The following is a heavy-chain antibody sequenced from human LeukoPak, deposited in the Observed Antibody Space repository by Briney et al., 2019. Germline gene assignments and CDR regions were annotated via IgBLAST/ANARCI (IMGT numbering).Heavy chain of an antibody. J-gene: IGHJ4*02. D-gene: IGHD6-19*01. CDR1: GDSVSSNSVA. CDR3: ARSAYSSGIPFDY. Sequence: SQTLSLTCAISGDSVSSNSVARNWIRQSPSRGLEWLGSTYFRSKWYNDYAVSVKSRITINPDTSKNQFSLQLNSVTPEDTAVYYCARSAYSSGIPFDYWGQGTLVTVSS. CDR2: TYFRSKWYN. V-gene: IGHV6-1*01.